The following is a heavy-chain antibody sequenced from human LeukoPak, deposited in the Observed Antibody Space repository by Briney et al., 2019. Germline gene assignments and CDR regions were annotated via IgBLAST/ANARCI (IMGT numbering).Heavy chain of an antibody. D-gene: IGHD3-9*01. CDR1: GFTFGDYA. CDR2: IRSKAYGGTT. J-gene: IGHJ5*02. V-gene: IGHV3-49*04. Sequence: GGSLRLSCTASGFTFGDYAMSWVRQAPGKGLEWVGFIRSKAYGGTTEYAASVKGRFTISRDDSKSIAYLQMNSLKTEDTAVYYCTRARLRYFDWLDWFDPWGQGTLVTVSS. CDR3: TRARLRYFDWLDWFDP.